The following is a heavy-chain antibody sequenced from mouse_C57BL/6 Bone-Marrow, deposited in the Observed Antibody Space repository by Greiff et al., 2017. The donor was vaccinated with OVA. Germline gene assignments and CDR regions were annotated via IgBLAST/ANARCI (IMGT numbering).Heavy chain of an antibody. CDR3: ARRDYGYAMDY. CDR2: ISSGGSYT. V-gene: IGHV5-6*01. D-gene: IGHD2-4*01. Sequence: EVQLMESGGDLVKPGGSLKLSCAASGFTFSSYGMSWVRQTPDKRLEWVATISSGGSYTYYPDSVKGRFTISRDNAKNTLYLQMSSLKSEDTAMYYCARRDYGYAMDYWGQGTSVTVSS. J-gene: IGHJ4*01. CDR1: GFTFSSYG.